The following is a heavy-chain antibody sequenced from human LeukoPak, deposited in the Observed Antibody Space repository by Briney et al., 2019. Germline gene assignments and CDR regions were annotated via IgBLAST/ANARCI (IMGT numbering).Heavy chain of an antibody. D-gene: IGHD3-22*01. CDR2: ISYDGSNK. V-gene: IGHV3-30-3*01. CDR3: ARDRVTMIVVVTPRRAFDI. J-gene: IGHJ3*02. CDR1: GVTFRSYA. Sequence: PGGSLRLSCAASGVTFRSYAMPWVRQAPGKGLEWVAVISYDGSNKYYADSVKGRFTISRDNSKNTLYLQMNSLRAEDTAVYYCARDRVTMIVVVTPRRAFDIWGQGTMVTVSS.